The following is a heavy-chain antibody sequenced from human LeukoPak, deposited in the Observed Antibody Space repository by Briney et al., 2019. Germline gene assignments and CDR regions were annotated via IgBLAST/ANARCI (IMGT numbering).Heavy chain of an antibody. CDR1: GDSLGSYY. Sequence: SETLSLTCTVSGDSLGSYYWNWLRQPSGKGLEWIGYIYTSGSTDYNPSLKSRVTIPVDTSKKQFSMKLSSVTAADTAVYYCARFAPYYYYMDVWGKGTTVTVSS. J-gene: IGHJ6*03. V-gene: IGHV4-4*08. CDR2: IYTSGST. CDR3: ARFAPYYYYMDV.